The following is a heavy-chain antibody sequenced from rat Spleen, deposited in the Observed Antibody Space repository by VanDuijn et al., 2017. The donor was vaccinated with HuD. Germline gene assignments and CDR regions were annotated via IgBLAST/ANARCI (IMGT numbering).Heavy chain of an antibody. D-gene: IGHD1-9*01. CDR2: ISYDDSST. J-gene: IGHJ2*01. Sequence: EVQLVESDGGLVQPGRSLKLSCAASGFIFSDFFMAWVRQAPTKGLEWVATISYDDSSTYYRDSVKGRFTISRANAKSTLSLQMDSLRSEDTATYYCARRHYGYTDYFDYWGQGVMVTVSS. CDR1: GFIFSDFF. V-gene: IGHV5-29*01. CDR3: ARRHYGYTDYFDY.